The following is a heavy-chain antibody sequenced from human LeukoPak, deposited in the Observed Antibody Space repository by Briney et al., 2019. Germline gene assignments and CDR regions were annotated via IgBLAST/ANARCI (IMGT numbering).Heavy chain of an antibody. Sequence: GRSLRLSCAASGFTFSSYAMHWVRQAPGKGLEWVAVISYDGSNKYYADSVKGRFTIPRDNSKNTLYLQMNSLRAEDTAVYYCAREGTGTTSFDYWGQGTLVTVSS. D-gene: IGHD1-14*01. CDR3: AREGTGTTSFDY. J-gene: IGHJ4*02. CDR1: GFTFSSYA. CDR2: ISYDGSNK. V-gene: IGHV3-30-3*01.